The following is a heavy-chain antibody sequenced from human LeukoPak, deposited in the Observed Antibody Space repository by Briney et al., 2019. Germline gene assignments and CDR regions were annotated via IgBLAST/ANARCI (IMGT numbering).Heavy chain of an antibody. CDR3: ARQGGGFWYFDL. D-gene: IGHD6-25*01. V-gene: IGHV4-59*08. CDR1: GGSISSYY. CDR2: IYYSGST. Sequence: PSETLSLTCTVSGGSISSYYWSWIRQPPGKGLEWIGYIYYSGSTNYNPPLKSRATISVDTSKNQFSLKLSSVTAADTAVYYCARQGGGFWYFDLWGRGTLVTVSS. J-gene: IGHJ2*01.